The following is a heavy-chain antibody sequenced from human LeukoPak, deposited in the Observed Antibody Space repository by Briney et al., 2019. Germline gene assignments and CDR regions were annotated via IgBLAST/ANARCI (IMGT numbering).Heavy chain of an antibody. CDR1: GGSFSGYY. J-gene: IGHJ5*02. V-gene: IGHV4-34*01. CDR3: ARGREKYSNSSRVGGWFDP. Sequence: SETLSLTCAVYGGSFSGYYWSWIRQPPGKGLEWIGEINHSGSTNYNPSLKSRVTKSVDTSKNQFSLKLSSVTAADTAVYYCARGREKYSNSSRVGGWFDPWGQGTLVTVSS. D-gene: IGHD6-6*01. CDR2: INHSGST.